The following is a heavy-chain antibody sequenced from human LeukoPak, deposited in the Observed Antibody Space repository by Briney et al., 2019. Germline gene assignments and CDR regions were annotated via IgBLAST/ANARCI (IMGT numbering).Heavy chain of an antibody. V-gene: IGHV3-30*04. Sequence: GRSLRLSCAASGFTFSSYAMHWVRQAPGKGLEWVAVISYDGSNKYYADSVKGRFTISRDNSKNTLYLQMNSLRAEDTAVYYCARGTNEYSSSFIFDYWGQGTLVTVSS. D-gene: IGHD6-13*01. J-gene: IGHJ4*02. CDR3: ARGTNEYSSSFIFDY. CDR2: ISYDGSNK. CDR1: GFTFSSYA.